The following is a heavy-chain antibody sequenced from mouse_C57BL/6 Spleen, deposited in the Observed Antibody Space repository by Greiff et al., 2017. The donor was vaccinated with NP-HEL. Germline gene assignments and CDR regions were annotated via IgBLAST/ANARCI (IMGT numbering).Heavy chain of an antibody. CDR3: ARGPTDWYFDV. CDR1: GFTFSDYG. CDR2: ISSGSSTI. J-gene: IGHJ1*03. V-gene: IGHV5-17*01. Sequence: EVKLMESGGGLVKPGGSLKLSCAASGFTFSDYGMHWVRQAPEKGLEWVAYISSGSSTIYYADTVKGRFTISRDNAKNTLFLQMTSLRSEDTAMYYCARGPTDWYFDVWGTGTTVTVSS. D-gene: IGHD1-1*01.